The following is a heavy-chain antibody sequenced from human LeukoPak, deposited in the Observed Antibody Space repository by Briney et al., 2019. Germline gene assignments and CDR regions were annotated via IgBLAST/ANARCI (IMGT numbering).Heavy chain of an antibody. CDR2: IYPGDSDT. CDR1: GHSFTSYW. Sequence: GESLKISCKGSGHSFTSYWIGWVRQMPGKGLEWMGIIYPGDSDTRYSPSFQGQVTISADKSISTAYLQWSSLKASDTAMYYCARRYNWNAFDPWAREPWSPSPQ. J-gene: IGHJ5*02. V-gene: IGHV5-51*01. CDR3: ARRYNWNAFDP. D-gene: IGHD1-1*01.